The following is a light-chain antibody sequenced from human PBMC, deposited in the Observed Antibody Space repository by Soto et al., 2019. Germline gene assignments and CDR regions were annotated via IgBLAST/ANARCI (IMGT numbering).Light chain of an antibody. V-gene: IGLV1-40*01. Sequence: QSVLTQPPSVSGAPGQRVTISCTGSSSNIGAGYDVHWYQQLPGTAPKLLIYGNSNRPSGVPDRFSGSKSGTSASLAITGLQAEDEADYYCQSYDCSLSRSHVVFGGGTKLTVL. CDR3: QSYDCSLSRSHVV. CDR1: SSNIGAGYD. J-gene: IGLJ2*01. CDR2: GNS.